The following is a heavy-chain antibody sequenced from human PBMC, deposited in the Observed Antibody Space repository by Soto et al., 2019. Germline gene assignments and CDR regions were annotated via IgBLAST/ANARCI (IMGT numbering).Heavy chain of an antibody. Sequence: GGSLRLSCAASGFTFSNAWMNWVRQAPGKGLEWVGRIKIKTDGGTTDYAAPVKGRFTLSRDDSKNTLYLQMNGLKTEDTAVYYCTTDQGRVDSRNWFDPWGQGTLVTVSS. CDR3: TTDQGRVDSRNWFDP. CDR2: IKIKTDGGTT. V-gene: IGHV3-15*07. CDR1: GFTFSNAW. D-gene: IGHD3-9*01. J-gene: IGHJ5*02.